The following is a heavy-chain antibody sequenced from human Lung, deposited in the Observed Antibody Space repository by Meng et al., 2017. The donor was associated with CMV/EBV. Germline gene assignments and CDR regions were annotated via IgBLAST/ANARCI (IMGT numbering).Heavy chain of an antibody. J-gene: IGHJ4*02. CDR1: GFTVSSDY. CDR2: IYSGGST. CDR3: ARGRPDFWSGYCDY. V-gene: IGHV3-66*02. D-gene: IGHD3-3*01. Sequence: SSGFTVSSDYMSWVRQAPGKGLEWVSVIYSGGSTYYADSVKGRFTISRDNSKNTLYLQMNSLRAEDTAVYYCARGRPDFWSGYCDYWGQGTLVTVSS.